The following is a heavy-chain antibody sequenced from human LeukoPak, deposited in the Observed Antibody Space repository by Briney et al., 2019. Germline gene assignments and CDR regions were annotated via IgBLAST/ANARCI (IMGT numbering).Heavy chain of an antibody. Sequence: APVKVSCKVSGYTLTELSMHWVRQAPGKGLEWMGGFDPEDGETIYAQKFQGRVTMTEDTSTDTAYMELSSLRSEDTAVYYCVSTNKAYCGGDCYSEYFQHWGQGTLVTVSS. CDR1: GYTLTELS. D-gene: IGHD2-21*02. CDR3: VSTNKAYCGGDCYSEYFQH. V-gene: IGHV1-24*01. J-gene: IGHJ1*01. CDR2: FDPEDGET.